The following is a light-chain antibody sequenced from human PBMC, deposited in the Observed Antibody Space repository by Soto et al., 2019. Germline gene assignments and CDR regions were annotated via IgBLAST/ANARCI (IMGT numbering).Light chain of an antibody. J-gene: IGKJ4*01. CDR3: QQSYSTPLT. V-gene: IGKV1-39*01. Sequence: DIPMTQSPSSLSASVGDRVTITCRTSQSISSSLNWYQQSPGKAPKLLIYAASSLQSGVPSRFGGSGSGTDFTLTISSLQPEDFATYYCQQSYSTPLTFGGGTKVEI. CDR1: QSISSS. CDR2: AAS.